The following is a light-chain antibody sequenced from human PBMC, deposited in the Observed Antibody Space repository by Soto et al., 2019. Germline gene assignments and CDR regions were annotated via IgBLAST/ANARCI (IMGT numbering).Light chain of an antibody. V-gene: IGKV3-20*01. J-gene: IGKJ4*01. CDR2: GAS. Sequence: EIVLTQSPGTLSLSPGERATLSCRPGQLVAGSYLAWYQQTPGQAPGRLIQGASSRATGIPDRFSGGGSGTDFTLTISRLEPEDFVVYYCQHYGDSPVTFGAGTKVEIK. CDR3: QHYGDSPVT. CDR1: QLVAGSY.